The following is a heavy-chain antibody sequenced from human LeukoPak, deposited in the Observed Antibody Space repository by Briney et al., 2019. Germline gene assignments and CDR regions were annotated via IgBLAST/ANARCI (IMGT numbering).Heavy chain of an antibody. J-gene: IGHJ3*02. D-gene: IGHD2-15*01. CDR2: IHIGGTYI. CDR1: GFTFSDHY. V-gene: IGHV3-11*01. Sequence: SGGSLRLSCAASGFTFSDHYMVWLRQAPGKGLEWVSSIHIGGTYINYADSVKGRFTISRDNAKNSLYLQMNSLRAEDTAVYFCARDRDVVVVAAHYDAFDIWGQGTRVTVSS. CDR3: ARDRDVVVVAAHYDAFDI.